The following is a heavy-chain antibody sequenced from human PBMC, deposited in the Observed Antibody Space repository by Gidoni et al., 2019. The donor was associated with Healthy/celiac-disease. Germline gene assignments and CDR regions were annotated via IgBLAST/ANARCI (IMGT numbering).Heavy chain of an antibody. CDR3: ATDPLTMMDAFDI. V-gene: IGHV1-24*01. Sequence: QVPLVQSGAEVMKPGASVTVSCKVSGSTLTELSTHWVRQAPGKGLEWMGGFDPEDGETIYAQKFQGRVTMTEDTSTDTAYMELSSLRSEDTAVYYCATDPLTMMDAFDIWGQGTMVTVSS. CDR2: FDPEDGET. CDR1: GSTLTELS. J-gene: IGHJ3*02. D-gene: IGHD3-22*01.